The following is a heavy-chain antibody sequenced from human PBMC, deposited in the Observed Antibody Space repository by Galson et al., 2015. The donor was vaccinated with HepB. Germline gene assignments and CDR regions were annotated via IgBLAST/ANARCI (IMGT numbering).Heavy chain of an antibody. D-gene: IGHD3-3*01. J-gene: IGHJ6*02. V-gene: IGHV3-11*06. Sequence: LRLSCAGSGMTFSAYSMNWVRQAPGKGLEWISYINSRSDKTYYAGSVGGRFTISRNNAANYVYLEMSSLRVEDTGVYFCARGEKRRQLIRADFFGLDVWGPGTTVIVSS. CDR1: GMTFSAYS. CDR2: INSRSDKT. CDR3: ARGEKRRQLIRADFFGLDV.